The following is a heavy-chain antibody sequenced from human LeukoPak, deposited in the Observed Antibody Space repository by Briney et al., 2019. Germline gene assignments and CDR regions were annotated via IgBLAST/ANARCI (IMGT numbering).Heavy chain of an antibody. CDR3: ARDSRSSNPRECDAFDI. J-gene: IGHJ3*02. CDR1: GGSISSYY. Sequence: SETLSLTCTVSGGSISSYYWSWIRQPPGKGLEWIGYIYYSGSTNYNPSLKSRVTISVDTSKNQFSLKLSSVTAADTAVYYCARDSRSSNPRECDAFDIWGQGTMVTVSS. V-gene: IGHV4-59*01. CDR2: IYYSGST. D-gene: IGHD1-26*01.